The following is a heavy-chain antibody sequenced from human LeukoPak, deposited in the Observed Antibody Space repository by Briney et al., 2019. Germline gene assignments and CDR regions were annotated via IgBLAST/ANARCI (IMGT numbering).Heavy chain of an antibody. CDR2: ISGNGGTT. CDR1: GFTFSTYW. V-gene: IGHV3-23*01. CDR3: ARALNDCGDYGVQEDYAFDI. Sequence: GGSLRLSCAASGFTFSTYWMSWVRQAPGKGLEWVSAISGNGGTTYYADSVKGRFTISRDNSKNTLYLQMTSLRAEDTAVYYCARALNDCGDYGVQEDYAFDIWGQGTMVTVSS. D-gene: IGHD4-17*01. J-gene: IGHJ3*02.